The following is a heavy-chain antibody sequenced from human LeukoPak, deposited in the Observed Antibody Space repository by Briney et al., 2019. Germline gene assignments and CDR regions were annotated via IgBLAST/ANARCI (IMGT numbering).Heavy chain of an antibody. CDR3: AKDRDLAS. CDR2: ISRSGDVT. CDR1: GFVFTNYV. J-gene: IGHJ5*02. V-gene: IGHV3-23*01. Sequence: GGSLRLSCAASGFVFTNYVMNWVRQAPGGGLEWVSGISRSGDVTYYADSVKGRFTISRDNSKNTLYLQMSSLRPEDTAVYYCAKDRDLASWGQGTLVTVSS.